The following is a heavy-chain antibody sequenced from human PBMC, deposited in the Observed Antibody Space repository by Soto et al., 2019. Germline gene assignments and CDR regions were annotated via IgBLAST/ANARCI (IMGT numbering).Heavy chain of an antibody. CDR1: GFTVSDYP. Sequence: LRLSCAASGFTVSDYPMSWVRQPPGEGLERVSHITRGIDRTYYADSVKGRFTISRDNSKNTMYLQLDSLRVEDTAVYFCARGEYSGSYYAVWGQGTLVTVSS. D-gene: IGHD3-10*01. J-gene: IGHJ4*02. V-gene: IGHV3-23*01. CDR2: ITRGIDRT. CDR3: ARGEYSGSYYAV.